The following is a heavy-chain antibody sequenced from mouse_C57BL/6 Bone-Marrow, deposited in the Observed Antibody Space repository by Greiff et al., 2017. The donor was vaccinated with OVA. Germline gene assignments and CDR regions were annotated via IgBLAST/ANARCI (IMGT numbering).Heavy chain of an antibody. CDR3: ARDEGLYAMDY. CDR2: INYDGSST. Sequence: EVQVVESEGGLVQPGSSMKLSCTASGFTFSDYYMAWVRQVPEKGLEWVANINYDGSSTYYLDSLKSRFIISRDNAKNILYLQMSSLKSEDTATYYCARDEGLYAMDYWGQGTSVTVSS. J-gene: IGHJ4*01. CDR1: GFTFSDYY. V-gene: IGHV5-16*01.